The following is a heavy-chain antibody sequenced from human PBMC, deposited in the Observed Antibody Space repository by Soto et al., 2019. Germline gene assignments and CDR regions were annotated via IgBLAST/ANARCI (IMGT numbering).Heavy chain of an antibody. D-gene: IGHD3-22*01. Sequence: QVQLVQSGAEMKKPGSSVKVSCKASGGTFNYYALSWVRQASGQGLEWMGGIIPIFETTHYAQKFQGRVTITADESTSTAYMELSSLRSEDTAVYYCARGHRAHYYDKTGYYFDYWGQGTLVDVSS. CDR2: IIPIFETT. CDR3: ARGHRAHYYDKTGYYFDY. J-gene: IGHJ4*02. V-gene: IGHV1-69*01. CDR1: GGTFNYYA.